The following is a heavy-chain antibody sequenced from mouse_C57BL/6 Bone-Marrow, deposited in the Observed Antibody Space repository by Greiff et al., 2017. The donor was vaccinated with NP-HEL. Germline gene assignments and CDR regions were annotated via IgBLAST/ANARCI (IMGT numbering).Heavy chain of an antibody. CDR1: GYAFSSSW. Sequence: LVKPGASVKISCKASGYAFSSSWMNWVKQRPGKGLEWIGRIYPGDGDTNYNGKFKGKATLTADKSSSTAYMQLSSLTSEDSAVYFCARRPYSDFNYWGQGTTLTVSS. CDR3: ARRPYSDFNY. J-gene: IGHJ2*01. D-gene: IGHD2-12*01. CDR2: IYPGDGDT. V-gene: IGHV1-82*01.